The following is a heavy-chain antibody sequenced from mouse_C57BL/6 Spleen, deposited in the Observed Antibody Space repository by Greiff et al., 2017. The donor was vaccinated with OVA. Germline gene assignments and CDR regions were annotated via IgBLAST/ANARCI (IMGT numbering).Heavy chain of an antibody. CDR1: GFTFSDYY. CDR2: INYDGSST. CDR3: ARAGDSSGGFAY. V-gene: IGHV5-16*01. D-gene: IGHD3-2*02. Sequence: EVKLMESEGGLVQPGSSMKLSCTASGFTFSDYYMAWVRQVPEKGLEWVANINYDGSSTYYLDSLKSRFIISRDNAKNILYLQMSSLKSEDTATYYCARAGDSSGGFAYWGQGTLVTVSA. J-gene: IGHJ3*01.